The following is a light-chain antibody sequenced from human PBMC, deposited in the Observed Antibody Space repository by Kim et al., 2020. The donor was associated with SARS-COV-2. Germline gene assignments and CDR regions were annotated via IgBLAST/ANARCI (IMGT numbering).Light chain of an antibody. V-gene: IGKV1-5*03. CDR1: QSIGSW. Sequence: DIQMTQSPSTLSTSVGDRVTITCRASQSIGSWLAWYQQKPGKAPKLLIYKASSLESGVPSRFSGSGSGTEFTLTISSLQPDDFATYYCQQYNSYHYTLGQGTKVDIK. CDR3: QQYNSYHYT. J-gene: IGKJ2*01. CDR2: KAS.